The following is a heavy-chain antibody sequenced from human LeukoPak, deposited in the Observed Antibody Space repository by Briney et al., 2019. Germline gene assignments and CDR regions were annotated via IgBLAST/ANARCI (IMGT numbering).Heavy chain of an antibody. J-gene: IGHJ5*02. D-gene: IGHD3-22*01. V-gene: IGHV3-74*01. CDR3: ARAKFKYYYDSSGYNWFDP. Sequence: GGSLRLSCAASGFTFSSYWMHWVRQAPGKGLVWVSRINTDGSSTSYADSVKGRFTISRDNAKNTLYLQMNSLRAEDTAVYYCARAKFKYYYDSSGYNWFDPWGRGTLVTVSS. CDR2: INTDGSST. CDR1: GFTFSSYW.